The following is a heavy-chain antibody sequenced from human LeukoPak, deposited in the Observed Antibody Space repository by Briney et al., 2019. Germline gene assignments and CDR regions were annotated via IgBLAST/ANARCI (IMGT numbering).Heavy chain of an antibody. CDR2: IKQDGSEK. V-gene: IGHV3-7*01. CDR1: GFTFSSYW. J-gene: IGHJ6*02. Sequence: GGSLRLSCTASGFTFSSYWMSWVRQAPGKGLEWVANIKQDGSEKDYVDSVKGRFTISRDNAQNSLYLQMNSLRAEDTAVYFCTRDHGLDVWGQGTTVTVSS. CDR3: TRDHGLDV.